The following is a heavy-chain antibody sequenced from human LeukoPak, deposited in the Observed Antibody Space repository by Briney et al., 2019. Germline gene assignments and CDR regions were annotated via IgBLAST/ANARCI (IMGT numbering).Heavy chain of an antibody. Sequence: PSETLSLTCTVSGGSISSGSYYWSWIRQPAGNGLEWIGRIYTSGSTNYNPSLKSRVTISVDTSKNQVSLKLSSVTAADTAVYYCAREKKSGYDSGMVDWFDPWGQGTLVTVSS. D-gene: IGHD5-12*01. CDR3: AREKKSGYDSGMVDWFDP. J-gene: IGHJ5*02. CDR1: GGSISSGSYY. CDR2: IYTSGST. V-gene: IGHV4-61*02.